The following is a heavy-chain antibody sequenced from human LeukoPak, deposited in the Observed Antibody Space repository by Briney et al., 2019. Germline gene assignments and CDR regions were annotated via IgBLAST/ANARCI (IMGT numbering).Heavy chain of an antibody. Sequence: ASVKVSCKASGYTFTGYYMHWVRQAPGQGLEWMGWINPNSGGTNYAQKFQGRVTMTRDTSISTAYMELSRLRSDDTAVYYCARGLSTGSLWDWFDPWGQGTLVTVSS. CDR2: INPNSGGT. CDR1: GYTFTGYY. CDR3: ARGLSTGSLWDWFDP. D-gene: IGHD1-1*01. V-gene: IGHV1-2*02. J-gene: IGHJ5*02.